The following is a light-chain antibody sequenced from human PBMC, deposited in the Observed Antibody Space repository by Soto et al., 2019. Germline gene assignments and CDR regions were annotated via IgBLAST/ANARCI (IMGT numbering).Light chain of an antibody. V-gene: IGLV2-14*01. Sequence: QSVLTQPASVSGSPGQSITISCTGTSSDVGGYNYVSWYQHHPGKAPKLIIYEVTSRPSGVSNRFSGSKSGSTASLTISGLQAEDEADYFCSSYTSSTTLVFGGGTKVTVL. CDR2: EVT. CDR1: SSDVGGYNY. J-gene: IGLJ2*01. CDR3: SSYTSSTTLV.